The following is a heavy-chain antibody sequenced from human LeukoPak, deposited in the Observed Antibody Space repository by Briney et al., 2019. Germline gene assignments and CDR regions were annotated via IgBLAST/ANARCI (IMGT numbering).Heavy chain of an antibody. CDR2: IDHSGST. V-gene: IGHV4-34*01. CDR3: ARATYIPVPGTWSLDY. D-gene: IGHD6-19*01. CDR1: GGSLSGYY. J-gene: IGHJ4*02. Sequence: SETLSLTCAVYGGSLSGYYWSWIRQPPGKGLEWIGEIDHSGSTNYNPSLKSRVIISVDTFKNQFSLKVSSVTAADTAVYYCARATYIPVPGTWSLDYWGQGTLVTVSS.